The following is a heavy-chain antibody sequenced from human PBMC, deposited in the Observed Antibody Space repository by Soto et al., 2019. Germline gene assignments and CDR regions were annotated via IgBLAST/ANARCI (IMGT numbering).Heavy chain of an antibody. CDR1: GFTFSNYW. Sequence: EVQLVESGGGLVQPGGSLRLSCVASGFTFSNYWIHWVRQAPGKGLVWVSRINGDGSSTNYADSVKGQFTISRDNAKNTGYLQMNSLRVEDTAVYYCARGDRNYYYCDSWGQGTLVTVS. J-gene: IGHJ4*02. CDR3: ARGDRNYYYCDS. D-gene: IGHD1-7*01. CDR2: INGDGSST. V-gene: IGHV3-74*01.